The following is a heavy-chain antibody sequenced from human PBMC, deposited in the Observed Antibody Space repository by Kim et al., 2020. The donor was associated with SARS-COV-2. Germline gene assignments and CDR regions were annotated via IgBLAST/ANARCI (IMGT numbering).Heavy chain of an antibody. Sequence: ASVKVSCKASGYTFTSYAMHWVRQAPGQRLEWMGWINAGNGNTKYSQKFQGRVTITRDTSASTAYMELSSLRSEDTAVYYCARDPFEAVAGINWFDPWGQGTLVTVSS. CDR2: INAGNGNT. J-gene: IGHJ5*02. CDR3: ARDPFEAVAGINWFDP. CDR1: GYTFTSYA. D-gene: IGHD6-19*01. V-gene: IGHV1-3*01.